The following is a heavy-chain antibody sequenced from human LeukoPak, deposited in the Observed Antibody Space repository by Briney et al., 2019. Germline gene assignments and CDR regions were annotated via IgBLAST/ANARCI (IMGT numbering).Heavy chain of an antibody. V-gene: IGHV3-23*01. J-gene: IGHJ4*02. D-gene: IGHD3-10*01. CDR1: GFTFSIYA. Sequence: PGGSLRLSCAASGFTFSIYAMKWVRQAPGKGLEWVSGISGSGGRTYYADSVKGRFTISRDNSNNTLYLQMNSLRAEDTAVYYCAKDRARITMVRGVITDYWGQGTLVTVSS. CDR2: ISGSGGRT. CDR3: AKDRARITMVRGVITDY.